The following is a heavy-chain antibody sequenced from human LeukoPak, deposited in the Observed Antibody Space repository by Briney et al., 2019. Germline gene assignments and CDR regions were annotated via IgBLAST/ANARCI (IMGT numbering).Heavy chain of an antibody. CDR2: IGGSGDKT. D-gene: IGHD6-19*01. CDR3: MRRGDASSGWGDHDF. J-gene: IGHJ4*02. CDR1: GFTFNRNA. Sequence: GGSLRLSCAASGFTFNRNAISWVRQAPGKGLEWVSTIGGSGDKTFYADSVKGRFTISRDNSKNMVHLQMNSLTGEDTALYYCMRRGDASSGWGDHDFWGQGALVTVSS. V-gene: IGHV3-23*01.